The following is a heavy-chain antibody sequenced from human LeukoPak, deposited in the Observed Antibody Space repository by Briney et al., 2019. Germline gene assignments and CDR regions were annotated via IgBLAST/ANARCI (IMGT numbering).Heavy chain of an antibody. Sequence: SETLSHTCTVSGGSISRSPYWWGWIRQPPGKGQEWIATIYYSGSTFYHPSLESRVTISADTSKNQFSLKLTSVTAADTAVYYCARRAYGIGFDYWGQGIMVTVSS. V-gene: IGHV4-39*01. CDR2: IYYSGST. CDR1: GGSISRSPYW. J-gene: IGHJ4*02. CDR3: ARRAYGIGFDY. D-gene: IGHD1-26*01.